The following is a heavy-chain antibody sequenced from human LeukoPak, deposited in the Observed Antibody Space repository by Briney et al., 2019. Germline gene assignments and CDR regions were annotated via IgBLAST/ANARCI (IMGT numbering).Heavy chain of an antibody. D-gene: IGHD2-2*01. CDR3: ARDTKYAFDN. CDR2: IGISSGNT. V-gene: IGHV3-48*01. CDR1: AFTCGSYS. Sequence: GGSIRLSCGACAFTCGSYSMNWVRQASGKRLEWISYIGISSGNTKYADSVKGRFTISGDKAKNSVYLQMNSLRVEDTAVYYCARDTKYAFDNWGQGTLVTVSS. J-gene: IGHJ4*02.